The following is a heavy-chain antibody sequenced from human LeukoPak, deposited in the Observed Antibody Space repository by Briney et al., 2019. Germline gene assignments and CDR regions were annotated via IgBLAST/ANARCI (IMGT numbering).Heavy chain of an antibody. V-gene: IGHV3-74*01. D-gene: IGHD5-12*01. CDR2: IYSGGST. J-gene: IGHJ5*02. Sequence: GGSLRLSCAASGFTFSSYWMHWVRQAPGKGLEWVSVIYSGGSTYYADSVKGRFTISRDNAKNTLYLQMNSLRAEDTAVYYCARDYFGYSGYDPTGQGTLVTVSS. CDR1: GFTFSSYW. CDR3: ARDYFGYSGYDP.